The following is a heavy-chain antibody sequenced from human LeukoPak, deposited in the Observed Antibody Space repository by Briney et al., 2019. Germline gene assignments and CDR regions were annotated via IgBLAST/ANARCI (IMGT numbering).Heavy chain of an antibody. Sequence: GASVKVSCKASGYTFLNYWIQWVRQAPGQGLEWMGMIKPSGGDTTYAQKFQGRVTMTRDTSTNTVHMEVYSLRSEDTAVYYCARDLSRWYSSGWQKGKGFDYWGQGTLVTVSS. CDR1: GYTFLNYW. J-gene: IGHJ4*02. D-gene: IGHD6-19*01. V-gene: IGHV1-46*01. CDR3: ARDLSRWYSSGWQKGKGFDY. CDR2: IKPSGGDT.